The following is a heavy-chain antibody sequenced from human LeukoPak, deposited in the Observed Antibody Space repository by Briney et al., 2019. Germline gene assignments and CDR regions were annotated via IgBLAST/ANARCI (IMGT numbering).Heavy chain of an antibody. CDR1: GYTFTSYG. Sequence: ASVKVSCKASGYTFTSYGISWVRQAPGQGLEWMGWMNPNSGNTGYAQKFQGRVTMTRNTSISTAYMELSSLRSEDTAVYYCARLRSIAARRQFNPFDYWGQGTLVTVSS. J-gene: IGHJ4*02. CDR2: MNPNSGNT. CDR3: ARLRSIAARRQFNPFDY. V-gene: IGHV1-8*02. D-gene: IGHD6-6*01.